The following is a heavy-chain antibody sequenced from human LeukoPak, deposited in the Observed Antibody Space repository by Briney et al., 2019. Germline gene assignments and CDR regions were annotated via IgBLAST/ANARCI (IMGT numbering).Heavy chain of an antibody. CDR1: GFTFSRYW. J-gene: IGHJ4*02. CDR2: LNPDGSTT. V-gene: IGHV3-74*01. D-gene: IGHD1-26*01. Sequence: GGSLRLSCAASGFTFSRYWIHWVRQAPGKGLEWVSRLNPDGSTTYYADSVKGRFTISRDNSKSTLYLQMNNLRAEDTAVYYCARWSLGDYWGQGTLVTVSS. CDR3: ARWSLGDY.